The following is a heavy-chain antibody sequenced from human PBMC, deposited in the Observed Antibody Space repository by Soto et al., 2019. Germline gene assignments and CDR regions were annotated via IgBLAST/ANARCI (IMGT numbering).Heavy chain of an antibody. J-gene: IGHJ4*02. Sequence: GGSLRLSCAASGFTFDDYAMHWVRQAPGKGLEWVSGISWNSGSIGYADSVKGRFTISRDNAKNSLYLQMNSLRAEDTALYYCASSTAVAGLFDYWGQGTLVTVSS. CDR3: ASSTAVAGLFDY. D-gene: IGHD6-19*01. V-gene: IGHV3-9*01. CDR2: ISWNSGSI. CDR1: GFTFDDYA.